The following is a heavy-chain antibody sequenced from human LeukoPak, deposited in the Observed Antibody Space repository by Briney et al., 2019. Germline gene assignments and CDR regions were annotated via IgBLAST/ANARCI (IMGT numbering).Heavy chain of an antibody. J-gene: IGHJ5*02. CDR2: IYYSGNT. V-gene: IGHV4-39*01. Sequence: SETLSLTCTVSGVSISSSNSYWGWIRQPPGKGLEWIGSIYYSGNTYYNASLKSQVSISIDTSKNQFSLKLSSVTAADTAVYYCARHLRYCSSTSCYGPNWFDPWGQGTLVTVSS. D-gene: IGHD2-2*01. CDR1: GVSISSSNSY. CDR3: ARHLRYCSSTSCYGPNWFDP.